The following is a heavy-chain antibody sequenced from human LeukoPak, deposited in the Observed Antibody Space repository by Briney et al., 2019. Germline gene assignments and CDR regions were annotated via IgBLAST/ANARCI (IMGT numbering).Heavy chain of an antibody. V-gene: IGHV3-23*01. CDR3: ARDGYGLDTPMVSTVFDC. CDR1: GFTFSSYA. J-gene: IGHJ4*02. D-gene: IGHD5-18*01. CDR2: ISGSGGST. Sequence: GGSLRLSCAASGFTFSSYAMSWVRQAPGKGLEWVSAISGSGGSTYYADSVKGRFTISRDNSKNTLYLQMNSLRTEDTAVYYCARDGYGLDTPMVSTVFDCWGQGTLVTVSS.